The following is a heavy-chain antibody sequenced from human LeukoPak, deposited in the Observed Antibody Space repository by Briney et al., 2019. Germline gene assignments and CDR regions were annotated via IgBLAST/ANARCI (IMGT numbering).Heavy chain of an antibody. CDR2: ISGSGGST. CDR1: GFTFSSYA. J-gene: IGHJ4*02. D-gene: IGHD3-22*01. Sequence: GGSLRLSCAASGFTFSSYAMSWVRQAPGKGLEWVSAISGSGGSTYYADSVKGRFTISRDNSENTLYLQMNSLRAEDTAVYYCAKETLPYYYDSSGYLDWGQGTLVTVSS. V-gene: IGHV3-23*01. CDR3: AKETLPYYYDSSGYLD.